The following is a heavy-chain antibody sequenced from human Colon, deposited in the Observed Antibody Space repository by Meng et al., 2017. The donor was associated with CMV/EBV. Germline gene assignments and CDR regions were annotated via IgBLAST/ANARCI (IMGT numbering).Heavy chain of an antibody. CDR1: GFTFSDYY. J-gene: IGHJ4*02. D-gene: IGHD1-26*01. CDR2: ISSSGSTT. CDR3: AKGGYIGSYYFDY. Sequence: GGSLRLSCAASGFTFSDYYMIWIRQAPGKGLEWVSYISSSGSTTYHADSVKGRFTISRDNSKNTLYLQMNSLRAEDTAVYYCAKGGYIGSYYFDYWGQGTLVTVSS. V-gene: IGHV3-11*04.